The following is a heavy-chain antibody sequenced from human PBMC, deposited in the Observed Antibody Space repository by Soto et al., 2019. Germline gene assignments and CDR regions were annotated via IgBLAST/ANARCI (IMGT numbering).Heavy chain of an antibody. J-gene: IGHJ5*02. CDR1: GYTFTSTY. CDR2: IDPNGGRT. V-gene: IGHV1-46*01. D-gene: IGHD3-22*01. Sequence: QVHLVQSGAEVKKPGASVKVSCKASGYTFTSTYMHWVRQAPGQGLEWMGVIDPNGGRTIYAEKFQGRLILTRDTSTATDYMQLSSLRPEDTAMYFCARDQSYNDLYWRLDTWGQGTLVTVSS. CDR3: ARDQSYNDLYWRLDT.